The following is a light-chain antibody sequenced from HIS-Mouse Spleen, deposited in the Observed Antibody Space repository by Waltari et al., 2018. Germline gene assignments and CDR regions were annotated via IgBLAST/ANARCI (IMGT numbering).Light chain of an antibody. CDR1: ALPKKY. Sequence: SYELTQPPSVSVSPGQTARITCSGDALPKKYSYWYQPKSGQAPGMVIYEDSKRPSGSPGRFSGSSSGTMTTLTISGAQVEDEADYYCYSTDSSGNHRVFGGGTKLTVL. CDR2: EDS. V-gene: IGLV3-10*01. J-gene: IGLJ2*01. CDR3: YSTDSSGNHRV.